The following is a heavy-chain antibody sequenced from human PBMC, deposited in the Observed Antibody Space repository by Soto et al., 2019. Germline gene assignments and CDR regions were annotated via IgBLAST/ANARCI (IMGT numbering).Heavy chain of an antibody. J-gene: IGHJ4*02. Sequence: QLQLQESDPGLVKPSETLSLTCTVSGVSISSSSYYWGWIRQPPGKGLEWIGSIYYSGSTYYKSSLKSRITISVDTSKNQFSLKLKSVTAADTAVYYCARLDNYWGQGTLVTVSS. V-gene: IGHV4-39*01. CDR2: IYYSGST. CDR3: ARLDNY. CDR1: GVSISSSSYY.